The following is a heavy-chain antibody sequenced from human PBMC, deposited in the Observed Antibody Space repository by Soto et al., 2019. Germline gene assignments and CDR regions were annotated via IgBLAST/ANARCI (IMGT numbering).Heavy chain of an antibody. CDR2: IYYSGST. V-gene: IGHV4-31*03. Sequence: QVQLQEPGPGLVKPSQTLSLTCTVSGGSISSGGYYWSWIRQHPGKGLEWIGYIYYSGSTYYNPSLKSRVTISVDTSKNQFSLKLSSVTAADTDVYYCARGGDGITMVRGVTETYYFDYWGQGTLVTVSS. J-gene: IGHJ4*02. CDR3: ARGGDGITMVRGVTETYYFDY. D-gene: IGHD3-10*01. CDR1: GGSISSGGYY.